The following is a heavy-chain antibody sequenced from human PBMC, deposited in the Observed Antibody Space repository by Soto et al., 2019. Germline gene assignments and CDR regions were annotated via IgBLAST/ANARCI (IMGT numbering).Heavy chain of an antibody. CDR3: ARRPAYGDYATLDT. J-gene: IGHJ5*02. D-gene: IGHD4-17*01. V-gene: IGHV4-4*07. CDR2: IHSTRSP. Sequence: SETLSLTCTVSGDSVSKYYWNWIRQPAGKGLEWIGRIHSTRSPNYNPSLKSRVTMSVDTSKNQFSLKLNLTSVTAADTAVYYCARRPAYGDYATLDTWGQGTMVTVSS. CDR1: GDSVSKYY.